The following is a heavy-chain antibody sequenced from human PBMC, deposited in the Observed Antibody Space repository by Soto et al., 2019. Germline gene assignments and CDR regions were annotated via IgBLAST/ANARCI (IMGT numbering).Heavy chain of an antibody. D-gene: IGHD3-10*01. CDR1: GASISSYY. Sequence: SETLSLTCSVSGASISSYYYAWIRQTPGKGLEWIGYIYLGGSINYNPSLKSRVTISVDKSKSQFSLDLRSVTAADMAVYYCARDDSERPATYWGQGILVTVSS. CDR3: ARDDSERPATY. V-gene: IGHV4-59*01. CDR2: IYLGGSI. J-gene: IGHJ4*02.